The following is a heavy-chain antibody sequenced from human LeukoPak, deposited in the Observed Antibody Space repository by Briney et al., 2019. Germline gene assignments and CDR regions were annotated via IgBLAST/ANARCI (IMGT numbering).Heavy chain of an antibody. J-gene: IGHJ5*02. CDR2: IYHSGST. D-gene: IGHD5-12*01. V-gene: IGHV4-38-2*01. CDR1: GASISSGYW. CDR3: ARCLGYGQPYKYNWFDP. Sequence: SETLSLTCDASGASISSGYWWSWVRQPPGKGLVWIGSIYHSGSTYYNPSLKSRVTISVDTSKNQFSLKLSSVTAADTAVYYCARCLGYGQPYKYNWFDPWGQGTLVTVSS.